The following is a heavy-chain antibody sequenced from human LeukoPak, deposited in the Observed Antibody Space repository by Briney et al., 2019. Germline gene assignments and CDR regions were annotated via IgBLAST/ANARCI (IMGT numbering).Heavy chain of an antibody. Sequence: GGSLRLSCAASGFTFDDYAMHWVRQAPGKGLEWVSGISWNSGSIGYADSVKGRFTISRDNAKNSLYLQMNSLRAEVMALYYCAKDAHPLYYYYYYMDVWGKGTTVTVSS. V-gene: IGHV3-9*03. CDR1: GFTFDDYA. CDR3: AKDAHPLYYYYYYMDV. CDR2: ISWNSGSI. J-gene: IGHJ6*03.